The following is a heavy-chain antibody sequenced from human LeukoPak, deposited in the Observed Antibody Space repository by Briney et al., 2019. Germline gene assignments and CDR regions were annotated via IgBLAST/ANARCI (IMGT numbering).Heavy chain of an antibody. J-gene: IGHJ4*02. V-gene: IGHV3-7*01. CDR1: GFTFSNYA. D-gene: IGHD1-26*01. CDR2: IKQDGSEK. Sequence: GGSLRLSCAVSGFTFSNYAMTWVRQTPGKGLEWVANIKQDGSEKYYVDSVKGRFTISRDNAKNSLYLQMNSLRAEDTAVYYCGRDKDVGATKIDYWGQGTLVTVSS. CDR3: GRDKDVGATKIDY.